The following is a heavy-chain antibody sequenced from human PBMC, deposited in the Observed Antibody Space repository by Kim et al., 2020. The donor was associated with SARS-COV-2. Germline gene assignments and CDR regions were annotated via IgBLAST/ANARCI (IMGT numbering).Heavy chain of an antibody. Sequence: GGSLRLSCAASGFTFSSYSMNWVRQAPGKGLEWVSSISSSSSYIYYADSVKGRFTISRDNAKNSLYLQMNSLRAEDTAVYYCARATSLQLWSRLPDYWGQGTLVTVSS. J-gene: IGHJ4*02. V-gene: IGHV3-21*01. CDR3: ARATSLQLWSRLPDY. D-gene: IGHD5-18*01. CDR1: GFTFSSYS. CDR2: ISSSSSYI.